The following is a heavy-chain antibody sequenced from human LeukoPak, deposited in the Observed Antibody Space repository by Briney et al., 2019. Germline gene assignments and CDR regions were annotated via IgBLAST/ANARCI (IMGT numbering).Heavy chain of an antibody. CDR1: GDSFSADSAT. V-gene: IGHV6-1*01. Sequence: SRTLSLTCAISGDSFSADSATWNWIRQSPSRGLEWLGRTYYRSNRSKWSSDYNPSVSSRIIISPDTSKNEFSLQLNSVTPEDTAVYYCARANWRAFDIWGQGTMVTVSS. D-gene: IGHD5-24*01. J-gene: IGHJ3*02. CDR3: ARANWRAFDI. CDR2: TYYRSNRSKWSS.